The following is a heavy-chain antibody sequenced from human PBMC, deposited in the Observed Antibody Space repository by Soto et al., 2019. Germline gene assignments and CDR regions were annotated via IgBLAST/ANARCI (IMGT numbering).Heavy chain of an antibody. J-gene: IGHJ4*02. D-gene: IGHD3-9*01. Sequence: PGGSLRLSCAASGFTFSSYGMHWVRQAPGKGLEWVAVIWYDGSNKYYADSVKGRFTISRDNSKNTLYLQMNSLRAEDTAVYYCARDYDILTSTLDYWGQGTLVTVSS. V-gene: IGHV3-33*01. CDR3: ARDYDILTSTLDY. CDR2: IWYDGSNK. CDR1: GFTFSSYG.